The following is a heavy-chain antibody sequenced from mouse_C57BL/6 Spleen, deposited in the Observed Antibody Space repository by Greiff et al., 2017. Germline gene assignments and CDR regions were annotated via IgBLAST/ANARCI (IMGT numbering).Heavy chain of an antibody. CDR1: GYTFTDYY. D-gene: IGHD2-3*01. J-gene: IGHJ3*01. CDR3: ARGDDGYYLFAY. CDR2: INPNNGGT. Sequence: EVQLQQSGPELVKPGASVKISCKASGYTFTDYYMNWVKQSHGKSLEWIGDINPNNGGTRYNQKFKGKATLTVDKSSSTAYMELRSLTSEDSAVYYCARGDDGYYLFAYWGQGTLVTVSA. V-gene: IGHV1-26*01.